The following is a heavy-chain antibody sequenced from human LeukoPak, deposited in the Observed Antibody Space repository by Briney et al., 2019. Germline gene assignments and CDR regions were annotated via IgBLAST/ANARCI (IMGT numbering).Heavy chain of an antibody. CDR3: ARGLGDEYFDY. CDR1: GYTFTTYY. J-gene: IGHJ4*02. Sequence: ASVKVSCKASGYTFTTYYIHWVRRAPGLGLEWVGIINPSGGATTYAQKFQGRVTMTRDTSTSTVYMELSSLTSEDTAVYYCARGLGDEYFDYWGQGTLVTVSS. CDR2: INPSGGAT. V-gene: IGHV1-46*01. D-gene: IGHD3-16*01.